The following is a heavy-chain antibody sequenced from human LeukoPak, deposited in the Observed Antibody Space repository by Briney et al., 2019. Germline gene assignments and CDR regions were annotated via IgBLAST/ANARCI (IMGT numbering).Heavy chain of an antibody. J-gene: IGHJ4*02. D-gene: IGHD3-3*01. Sequence: GGSLRLSCAASGFTFSRHTMNWVRQAPGKGLEWVSSISSTGSYIYYAESLKGRFTVSRDNATNYVYLQMNSLRVDDTAVYYCARAERLLEWLLDSWGQGTLVTVSS. V-gene: IGHV3-21*01. CDR1: GFTFSRHT. CDR3: ARAERLLEWLLDS. CDR2: ISSTGSYI.